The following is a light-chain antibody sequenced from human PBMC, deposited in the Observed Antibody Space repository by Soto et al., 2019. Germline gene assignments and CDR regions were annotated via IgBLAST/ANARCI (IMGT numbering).Light chain of an antibody. Sequence: DIQMTQSPSTLSASVGDRVTITCRASQSINIWLSWFQQKPGRAPKLLIYDASSLLSGVPSRFSGSGSGTEFTLTISSLQPDDFATYYCQQYNSYRWTFGQGTKVEIK. CDR2: DAS. CDR1: QSINIW. J-gene: IGKJ1*01. V-gene: IGKV1-5*01. CDR3: QQYNSYRWT.